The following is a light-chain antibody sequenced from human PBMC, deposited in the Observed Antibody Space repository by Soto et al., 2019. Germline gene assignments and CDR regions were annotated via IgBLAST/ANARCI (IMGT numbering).Light chain of an antibody. CDR1: HDVSRN. Sequence: DIQMTQSPSSLSASEGDRVTITCQSSHDVSRNLNWFQQKPGEAPQLLIYHRSNLERGVPSRFSGSGSGTDLTLTISSLQSEDVATYYCKQYNSMLSFGGGTEEEIK. CDR3: KQYNSMLS. CDR2: HRS. J-gene: IGKJ4*01. V-gene: IGKV1-33*01.